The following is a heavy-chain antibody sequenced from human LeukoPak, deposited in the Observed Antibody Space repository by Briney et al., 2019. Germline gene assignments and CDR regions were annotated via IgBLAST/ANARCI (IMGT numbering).Heavy chain of an antibody. V-gene: IGHV4-59*01. CDR3: ARDQRCSRFDGGCDQWYFDL. CDR1: GGSISGYY. D-gene: IGHD3-10*02. CDR2: IYHSGFT. J-gene: IGHJ2*01. Sequence: PSETLSLICTVSGGSISGYYWSWLRQSPDKGLEWIGYIYHSGFTHYNPSLRSRVTISVDMSRNQFSLKLTSATAADTAMYYCARDQRCSRFDGGCDQWYFDLWGRGTLVTVSS.